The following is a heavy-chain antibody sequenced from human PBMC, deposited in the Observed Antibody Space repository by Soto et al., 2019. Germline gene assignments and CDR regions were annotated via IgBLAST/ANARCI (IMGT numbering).Heavy chain of an antibody. D-gene: IGHD2-2*01. J-gene: IGHJ4*02. V-gene: IGHV3-7*01. CDR3: AREASQCAAD. CDR1: GFTLSNNW. CDR2: IKQDGSDR. Sequence: EVQLVESGGGLVQPGGSLRLSCAASGFTLSNNWMSWVRQAPGKGLEWVANIKQDGSDRYYVHSVKGRFTISRDNAKNSLYLQMDSLRAEDTAVYYCAREASQCAADWGQGPLVTVSS.